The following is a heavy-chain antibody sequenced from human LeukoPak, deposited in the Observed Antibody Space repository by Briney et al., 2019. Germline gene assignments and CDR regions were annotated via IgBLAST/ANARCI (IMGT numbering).Heavy chain of an antibody. V-gene: IGHV4-39*07. Sequence: SETLSLTCTVSGGSISSSSYYWGWIRQPPGKGLEWIGSIYYSGSTYYNPSLKSRVTISVDTSKNQFSLKLSSVTAADTAVYYCARAGAAAGKRWGQGTLVTVSS. CDR1: GGSISSSSYY. CDR2: IYYSGST. D-gene: IGHD6-13*01. J-gene: IGHJ4*02. CDR3: ARAGAAAGKR.